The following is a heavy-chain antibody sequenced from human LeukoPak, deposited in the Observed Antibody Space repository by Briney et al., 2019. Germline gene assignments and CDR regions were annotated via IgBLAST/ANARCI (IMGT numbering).Heavy chain of an antibody. V-gene: IGHV4-59*02. Sequence: NPSETLSLTCTVSGGSVPNFYWNWIRQSLGKRLEWIGYIYNSGSINYNPSLKSRVAISEDTSKNQFSLKLSSVTAADTAVYYCARATVAGAFDFWGQGTLVTVSS. CDR3: ARATVAGAFDF. J-gene: IGHJ4*02. CDR1: GGSVPNFY. CDR2: IYNSGSI. D-gene: IGHD6-19*01.